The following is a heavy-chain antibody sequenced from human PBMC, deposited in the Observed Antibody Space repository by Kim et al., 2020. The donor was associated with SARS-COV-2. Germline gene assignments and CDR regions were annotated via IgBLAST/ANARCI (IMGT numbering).Heavy chain of an antibody. CDR1: GYTFTGYY. Sequence: ASVKVSCKASGYTFTGYYMHWVRQAPGQGLEWMGRINPNSGGTNYAQKFQGRVTMTRDTSISTAYMELSRLRSDDTAVYYCACGGYCSGGSCYIDPSIDYWGQGALVTVSS. CDR2: INPNSGGT. CDR3: ACGGYCSGGSCYIDPSIDY. V-gene: IGHV1-2*06. D-gene: IGHD2-15*01. J-gene: IGHJ4*02.